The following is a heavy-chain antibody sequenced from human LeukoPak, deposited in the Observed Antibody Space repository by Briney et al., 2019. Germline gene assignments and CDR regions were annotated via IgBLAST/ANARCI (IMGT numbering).Heavy chain of an antibody. V-gene: IGHV3-30*02. D-gene: IGHD5-24*01. CDR3: AKDSGVGMATTFSILDI. CDR2: IRYDGNNK. CDR1: GFTFSSYG. Sequence: TGGSLRLSCAPSGFTFSSYGMHWVRQAPGKGLEWVAFIRYDGNNKYYADSVKGRFTISRDNSKNTLYLQMNSLRAEDTAVYYCAKDSGVGMATTFSILDIWGQGTMVTVSS. J-gene: IGHJ3*02.